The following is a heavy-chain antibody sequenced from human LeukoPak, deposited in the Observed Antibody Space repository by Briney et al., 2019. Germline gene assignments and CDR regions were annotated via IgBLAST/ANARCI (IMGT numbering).Heavy chain of an antibody. D-gene: IGHD3-22*01. V-gene: IGHV3-15*07. J-gene: IGHJ4*02. Sequence: GGSLRLSCAASGFTFSNAWMSWVREAPGKGLECVWRIKSKTDGGTTDYAAPVKGIFTISRDDSKNTLYLKRNSLKPENPAVYSCTTDSPNYYDSSGVAYWGEGTLVTVSS. CDR2: IKSKTDGGTT. CDR3: TTDSPNYYDSSGVAY. CDR1: GFTFSNAW.